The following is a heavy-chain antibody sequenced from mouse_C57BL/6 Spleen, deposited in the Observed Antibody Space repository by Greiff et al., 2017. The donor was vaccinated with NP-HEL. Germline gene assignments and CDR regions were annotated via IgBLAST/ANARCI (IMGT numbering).Heavy chain of an antibody. Sequence: VQLQQPGAELVRPGTSVKLSCKASGYTFTSYWMHWVKQRPGQGLEWIGVIDPSDSYTNYNQKFKGKATLTVDTSSSTAYMQLSSLTSEDSAVYYCARTLYGNYVAWFAYWGQGTLVTVSA. J-gene: IGHJ3*01. V-gene: IGHV1-59*01. D-gene: IGHD2-1*01. CDR2: IDPSDSYT. CDR3: ARTLYGNYVAWFAY. CDR1: GYTFTSYW.